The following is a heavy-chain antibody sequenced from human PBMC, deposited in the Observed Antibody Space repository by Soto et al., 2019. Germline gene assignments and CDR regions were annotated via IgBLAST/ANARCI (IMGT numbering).Heavy chain of an antibody. CDR3: ARGAPHDYYYDSRGYCFDY. J-gene: IGHJ4*02. CDR2: IYYSGST. CDR1: GGSISSGDYY. V-gene: IGHV4-30-4*01. Sequence: SETLSLTCTVSGGSISSGDYYWSWIRQPPGKGLEWIGYIYYSGSTYYNPSLQSLVTISVDTSKNQFSLKLSSVTAADTAVYSCARGAPHDYYYDSRGYCFDYWGQGSLVTVSS. D-gene: IGHD3-22*01.